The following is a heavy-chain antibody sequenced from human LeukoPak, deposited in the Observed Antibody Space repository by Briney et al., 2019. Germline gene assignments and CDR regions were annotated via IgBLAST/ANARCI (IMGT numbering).Heavy chain of an antibody. CDR3: ARGGSSRYYFDY. V-gene: IGHV3-53*01. J-gene: IGHJ4*02. CDR2: IYSGGST. CDR1: GFTVSSNY. Sequence: GGSLRLSCAASGFTVSSNYMSWVRQAPGKGLEWVSVIYSGGSTYYAASVKGRFTIPRDNSKNTLYLQMDSLRAEDTAVYYCARGGSSRYYFDYWGQGTLVTVSS. D-gene: IGHD6-13*01.